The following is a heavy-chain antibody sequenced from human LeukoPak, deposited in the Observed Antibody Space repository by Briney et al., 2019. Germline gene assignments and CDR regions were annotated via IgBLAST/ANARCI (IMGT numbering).Heavy chain of an antibody. CDR1: GFTFSSYA. Sequence: GGSLRLSCAASGFTFSSYAMHWVRQAPGKGLEWVAVISYDGSNKYYADSVKGRFTISRDNSKNTLYLQMNSLRAEDTAVYYCARDRYYYGSGSYYSSIGYWGQGTLVTVSS. CDR3: ARDRYYYGSGSYYSSIGY. J-gene: IGHJ4*02. V-gene: IGHV3-30-3*01. CDR2: ISYDGSNK. D-gene: IGHD3-10*01.